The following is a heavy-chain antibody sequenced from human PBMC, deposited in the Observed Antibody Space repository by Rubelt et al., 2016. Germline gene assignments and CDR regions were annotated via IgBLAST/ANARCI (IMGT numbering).Heavy chain of an antibody. Sequence: EWVANIKQDGSEKYYVDSVKGRFTISRDNAKNSLYLQMNSLRAEDTAVYYCAKERSYDFYFDYWGQGTLVTVSS. CDR3: AKERSYDFYFDY. V-gene: IGHV3-7*03. J-gene: IGHJ4*02. CDR2: IKQDGSEK. D-gene: IGHD3-3*01.